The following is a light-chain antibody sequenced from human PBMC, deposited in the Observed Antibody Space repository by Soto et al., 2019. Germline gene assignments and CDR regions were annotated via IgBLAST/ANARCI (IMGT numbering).Light chain of an antibody. CDR3: LLAYSGGRV. V-gene: IGLV7-46*01. CDR1: DGPVTSNHY. J-gene: IGLJ2*01. Sequence: QAVVTQEPSLTVSPGGTVTLTCGSSDGPVTSNHYPYWYQQRPGQVPRTLIYDTTNRQSWAPARSSGSLVGVKAALTLSGAQPEDEADYYCLLAYSGGRVFGGGTQLTVL. CDR2: DTT.